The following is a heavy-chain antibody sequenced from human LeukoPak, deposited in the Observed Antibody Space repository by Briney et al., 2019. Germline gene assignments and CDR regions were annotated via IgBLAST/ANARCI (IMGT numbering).Heavy chain of an antibody. CDR2: INHSGST. D-gene: IGHD5-24*01. CDR3: ARLGRDGYNFDYYYYYMDV. Sequence: SETLSLTCAVYGRSFSGYYWSWIRQPPGKGLEWIGEINHSGSTNYNPSLKRRVTISVDTSKNQFSLKLSSVTAADTAVYYCARLGRDGYNFDYYYYYMDVWGEGTTVTVSS. V-gene: IGHV4-34*01. J-gene: IGHJ6*03. CDR1: GRSFSGYY.